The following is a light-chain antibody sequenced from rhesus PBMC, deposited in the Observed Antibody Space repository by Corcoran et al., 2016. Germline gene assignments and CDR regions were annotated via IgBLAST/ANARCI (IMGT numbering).Light chain of an antibody. CDR1: QSVGST. J-gene: IGKJ2*01. CDR3: QRYSDWPYS. V-gene: IGKV3-35*02. Sequence: ETVMMQSPATLSLSSGERATLSCRVSQSVGSTLAWFQQKPGQAPRLLIYYSSTRATGIPDRFSGTGSGTEFTLPISSLDPEDVGVYYCQRYSDWPYSFGQGTKVEIK. CDR2: YSS.